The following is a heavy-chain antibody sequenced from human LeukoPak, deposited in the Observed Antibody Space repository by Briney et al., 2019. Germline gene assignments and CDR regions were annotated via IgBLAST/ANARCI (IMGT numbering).Heavy chain of an antibody. J-gene: IGHJ4*02. CDR3: ARQRGYCSSFSCREAYFDY. D-gene: IGHD2-2*01. CDR2: IYPGDSDT. V-gene: IGHV5-51*01. CDR1: AYTFTSYW. Sequence: GESLQISCKVSAYTFTSYWIGWVRQMPGKGLEWMGIIYPGDSDTRYSPSFQGQVTISADKSTSTAYLLWSSLKASDTAMYYCARQRGYCSSFSCREAYFDYWGQGTLVTVSS.